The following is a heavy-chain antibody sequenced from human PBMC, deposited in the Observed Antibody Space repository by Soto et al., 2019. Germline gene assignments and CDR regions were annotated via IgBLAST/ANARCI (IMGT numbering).Heavy chain of an antibody. V-gene: IGHV4-34*01. CDR3: ARGQSSLLLDC. CDR2: INHSGST. CDR1: GGSFSGYY. J-gene: IGHJ4*02. Sequence: QVQLQQWGAGLLKPSETLSLTCAVYGGSFSGYYWSWIRQPPGKGLEWIVEINHSGSTNYDPSLKSRVTISVDTSKNQFSLKLSSVTAAATAVYYCARGQSSLLLDCWGQGILVTVSS. D-gene: IGHD2-8*02.